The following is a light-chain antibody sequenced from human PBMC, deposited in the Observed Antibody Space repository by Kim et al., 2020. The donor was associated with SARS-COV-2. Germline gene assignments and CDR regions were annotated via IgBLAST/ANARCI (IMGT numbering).Light chain of an antibody. CDR2: YAS. V-gene: IGKV3-11*01. CDR3: QQRSNWPIT. J-gene: IGKJ5*01. CDR1: QSVSSY. Sequence: WSPGERASLSGRASQSVSSYLAWYQQKPGQASRLLIYYASNMATGIPARFSGSGSGTDFTLTISRLEPEDFAVYYCQQRSNWPITFGQGIRLEI.